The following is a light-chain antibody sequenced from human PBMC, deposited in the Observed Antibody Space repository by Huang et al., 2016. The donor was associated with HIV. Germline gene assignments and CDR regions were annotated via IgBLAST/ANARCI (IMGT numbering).Light chain of an antibody. J-gene: IGKJ1*01. CDR1: HTIRNC. CDR2: AAS. V-gene: IGKV1-39*01. Sequence: DIQMTQSPPSLSASLGDRVTITCRASHTIRNCLNWYQQKLGKAPNLLISAASSSQSGVPSRFSGSGSGTDFTLTISSLQPEDVAVYYCQQSFNTPRTFGQGTRVEIK. CDR3: QQSFNTPRT.